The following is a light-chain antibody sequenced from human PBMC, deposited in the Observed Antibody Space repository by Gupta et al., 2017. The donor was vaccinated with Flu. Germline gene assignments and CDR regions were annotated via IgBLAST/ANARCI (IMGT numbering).Light chain of an antibody. V-gene: IGKV3-20*01. CDR1: QTVNSSY. CDR3: QQYGGAPQA. CDR2: DTS. J-gene: IGKJ1*01. Sequence: VLTQSPGTLSLSPGERATLSCRASQTVNSSYLAWYQQKPGQDPRLLIYDTSKRATGVTDRFSGSGSGTDFSLTVSRLEPEDVGVYYCQQYGGAPQAFGQGTKVEI.